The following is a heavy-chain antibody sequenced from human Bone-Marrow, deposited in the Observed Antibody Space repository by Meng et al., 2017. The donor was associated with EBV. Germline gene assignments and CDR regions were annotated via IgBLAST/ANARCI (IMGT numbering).Heavy chain of an antibody. CDR1: GASIRCSNW. Sequence: LQASGPGLVKLSGTLSRPCAVPGASIRCSNWWSWVRQPPGKGLEWIGEIWHGGNTNYNPSLKSRVTISVDKSGNQFSLNLNSVTAADTAVYYCARGNAYNVPSFDYWGQGTLVTVSS. J-gene: IGHJ4*02. CDR2: IWHGGNT. V-gene: IGHV4-4*02. D-gene: IGHD5-24*01. CDR3: ARGNAYNVPSFDY.